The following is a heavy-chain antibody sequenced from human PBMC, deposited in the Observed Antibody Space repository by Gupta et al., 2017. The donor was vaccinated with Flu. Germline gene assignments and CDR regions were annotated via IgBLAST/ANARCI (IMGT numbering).Heavy chain of an antibody. D-gene: IGHD3-3*01. CDR3: ARVRLNYDFWSGYYQDYYYYGMDV. J-gene: IGHJ6*02. V-gene: IGHV3-33*01. Sequence: QVQLVESGGGVVQPGRSLRLSCAASGFTFSSYGMHWVRQAPGKGLEGVAVIWYDGSNKYYADSVKGRFTISRDNSKNTLYLQMNSLRAEDTAVYYCARVRLNYDFWSGYYQDYYYYGMDVWGQGTTVTVSS. CDR2: IWYDGSNK. CDR1: GFTFSSYG.